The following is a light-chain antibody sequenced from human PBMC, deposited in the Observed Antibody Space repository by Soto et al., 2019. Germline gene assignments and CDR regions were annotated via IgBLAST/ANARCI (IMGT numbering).Light chain of an antibody. CDR2: TTS. V-gene: IGKV1-39*01. CDR3: QQGFSRPRT. Sequence: DIQMTQSPSSLSASVGDRVTITCRASQSIRNDLNWYQQRPGKAPKLLMCTTSNLERGVPSRFSGSGSGTDFTLTINNLQPEDFGTYFCQQGFSRPRTFGLGTTVEVK. J-gene: IGKJ1*01. CDR1: QSIRND.